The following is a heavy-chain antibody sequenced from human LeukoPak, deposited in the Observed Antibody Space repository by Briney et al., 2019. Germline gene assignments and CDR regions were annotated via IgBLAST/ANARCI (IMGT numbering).Heavy chain of an antibody. D-gene: IGHD2-21*01. J-gene: IGHJ4*02. V-gene: IGHV3-30-3*01. CDR3: ARDRANIVVVSASEY. CDR1: GFTFSSYA. Sequence: PGRSLRLSCAASGFTFSSYAMHWVRQAPGKGLEWVAVISYDGSNKYYADSVKGRFTISRDNAKNSLYLQMNSLRAEDTAVYYCARDRANIVVVSASEYWGQGTLVTVSS. CDR2: ISYDGSNK.